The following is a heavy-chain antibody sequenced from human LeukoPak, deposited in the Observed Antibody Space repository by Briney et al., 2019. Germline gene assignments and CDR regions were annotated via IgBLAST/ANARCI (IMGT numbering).Heavy chain of an antibody. J-gene: IGHJ4*02. Sequence: SETLSLTCTVSGGSISSYYWSCTRQPAGKGLEWIGRIYSSGSTNYNPSLKSRVTMSLDTSKNQISLKLSSVTGADTSVYYCARGRGGYDYFSDWWGQGTLVTVSS. CDR2: IYSSGST. CDR1: GGSISSYY. V-gene: IGHV4-4*07. D-gene: IGHD5-12*01. CDR3: ARGRGGYDYFSDW.